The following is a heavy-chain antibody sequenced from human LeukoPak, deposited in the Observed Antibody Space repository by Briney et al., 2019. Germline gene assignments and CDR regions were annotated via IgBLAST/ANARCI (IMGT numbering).Heavy chain of an antibody. D-gene: IGHD6-13*01. J-gene: IGHJ3*02. CDR2: ISAYNGNT. Sequence: GASVKVSCKTSGYTFTNYGISWVRQAPGLGLEWMGWISAYNGNTNYAQKVQGRVIMTTDTSTSTAYMELRSLRFDDTAVYYCARDQSVRLLQTSSTYFKHVFAIWGQGSMVTVSP. CDR1: GYTFTNYG. CDR3: ARDQSVRLLQTSSTYFKHVFAI. V-gene: IGHV1-18*01.